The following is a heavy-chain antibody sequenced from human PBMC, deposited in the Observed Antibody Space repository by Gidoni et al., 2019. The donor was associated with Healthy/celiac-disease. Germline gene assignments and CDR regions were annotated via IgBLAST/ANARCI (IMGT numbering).Heavy chain of an antibody. D-gene: IGHD4-17*01. CDR2: IYSGGST. CDR3: ARDHRKAMTTVVTYYYYYGMDV. V-gene: IGHV3-66*01. Sequence: EVQLVESGGGLVQPGGSLRLSCAASGLTVSRNYMRWVRQAPGKGLEWVSVIYSGGSTYYADAVKGRFPISRDNSKNTLYLQMNSLRAEDTAVYYCARDHRKAMTTVVTYYYYYGMDVWGQGTTVTVSS. J-gene: IGHJ6*02. CDR1: GLTVSRNY.